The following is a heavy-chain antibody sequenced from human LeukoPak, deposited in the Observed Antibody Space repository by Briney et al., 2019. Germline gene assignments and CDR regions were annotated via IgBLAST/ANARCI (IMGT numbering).Heavy chain of an antibody. V-gene: IGHV3-64*01. CDR1: GFTFYTYA. Sequence: PGGSLRLSCAASGFTFYTYAMHWVRQAPGKGLEYVSGIGPDGGTTYYANSVKGRFTISRDNSKNMLYLQMASLTADDMAVYYCARGAQLTDYWAQGTLVTVSS. CDR3: ARGAQLTDY. J-gene: IGHJ4*02. D-gene: IGHD6-13*01. CDR2: IGPDGGTT.